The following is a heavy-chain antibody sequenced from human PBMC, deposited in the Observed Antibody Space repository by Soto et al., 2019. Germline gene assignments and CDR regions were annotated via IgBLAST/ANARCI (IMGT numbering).Heavy chain of an antibody. D-gene: IGHD3-16*01. Sequence: SGGSLRLSCAASGFTFSSYAMHWVRQAPGKGLEWVAVISYDGSNKYYADSVKGRFTISRDNSKNTLYLQMNSLRAEDTAVYYCARAYEGDYFDYWGQGTLVTVSS. CDR2: ISYDGSNK. CDR3: ARAYEGDYFDY. CDR1: GFTFSSYA. J-gene: IGHJ4*02. V-gene: IGHV3-30-3*01.